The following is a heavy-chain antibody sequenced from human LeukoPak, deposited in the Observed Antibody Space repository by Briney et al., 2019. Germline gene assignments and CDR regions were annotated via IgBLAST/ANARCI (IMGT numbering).Heavy chain of an antibody. CDR2: IKSKTDGETT. D-gene: IGHD2-21*01. V-gene: IGHV3-15*01. CDR3: TTPLFPA. Sequence: GGSLRLSCAASGVTLSTYAMSWARQAPGKGLEWVGRIKSKTDGETTDYAAPVKGRFTISRDDSKNTLYLQMNSLRTEDTAVYYCTTPLFPAWGQGTLVTVSP. CDR1: GVTLSTYA. J-gene: IGHJ4*02.